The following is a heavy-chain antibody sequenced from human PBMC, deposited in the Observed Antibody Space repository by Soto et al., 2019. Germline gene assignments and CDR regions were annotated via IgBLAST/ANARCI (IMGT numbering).Heavy chain of an antibody. CDR1: GFTFGNYW. CDR3: ARSSGNYYYYYGMDV. J-gene: IGHJ6*02. V-gene: IGHV3-7*03. D-gene: IGHD6-25*01. CDR2: IKQHGSEK. Sequence: GGSLRLSCAASGFTFGNYWMNWVRQTPGKGLEWVANIKQHGSEKYFVDSVKGRFTISRDNAKNSLYLQMNSLRAEDTAVYYCARSSGNYYYYYGMDVWGQGTTVTVSS.